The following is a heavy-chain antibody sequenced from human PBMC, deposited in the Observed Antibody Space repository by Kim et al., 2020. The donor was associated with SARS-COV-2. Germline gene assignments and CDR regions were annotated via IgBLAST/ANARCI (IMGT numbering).Heavy chain of an antibody. J-gene: IGHJ4*02. CDR1: GFTFSNYA. V-gene: IGHV3-23*01. Sequence: GGSLRLSCATSGFTFSNYAMTWVRQAPGKGLEWVSAISDSGSRTYYTDSVKGRFTISRDTSRNTLYLQINILRADDTAIYYCAKTPCSSSCYYFYYWGQG. D-gene: IGHD2-2*01. CDR3: AKTPCSSSCYYFYY. CDR2: ISDSGSRT.